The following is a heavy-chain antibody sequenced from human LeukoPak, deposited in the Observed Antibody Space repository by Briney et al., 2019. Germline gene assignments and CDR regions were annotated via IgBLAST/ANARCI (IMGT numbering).Heavy chain of an antibody. D-gene: IGHD2-2*01. V-gene: IGHV4-59*02. CDR2: LSHSGSS. Sequence: ASETLSLTCTVSGGSVSSYYWSWIRRPPGRGLEWIAYLSHSGSSDSNPSLTSRVTTLVDTSKNQFSLKLTSVTAADTAAYYCARARYANAWYAFDIWGQGTMVTVSS. CDR3: ARARYANAWYAFDI. J-gene: IGHJ3*02. CDR1: GGSVSSYY.